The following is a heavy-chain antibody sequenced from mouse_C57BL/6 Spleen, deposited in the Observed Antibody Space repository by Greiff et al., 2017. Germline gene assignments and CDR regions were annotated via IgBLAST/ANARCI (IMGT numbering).Heavy chain of an antibody. CDR3: AREGLHYYAMDY. J-gene: IGHJ4*01. CDR1: GYSITSGYY. V-gene: IGHV3-6*01. D-gene: IGHD3-3*01. Sequence: EVQLQESGPGLVKPSQSLSLTCSVTGYSITSGYYWNWIRQFPGNKLEWMGYISYDGSNNYNPSLKNRISITRDTSKNQFFLKLNSVTTEDTATYYCAREGLHYYAMDYWGQGTSVTVSS. CDR2: ISYDGSN.